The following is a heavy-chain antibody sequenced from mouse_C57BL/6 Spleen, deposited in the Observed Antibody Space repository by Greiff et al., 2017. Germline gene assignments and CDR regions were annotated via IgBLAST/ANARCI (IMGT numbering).Heavy chain of an antibody. CDR1: GYTFTSYW. J-gene: IGHJ3*01. CDR2: IHPNSGST. Sequence: QVQLQQPGAELVKPGASVKLSCKASGYTFTSYWMHWVKQRPGQGLEWIGMIHPNSGSTNYNEKFKSKATLTVDKSSSTAYMQLSSLTSEDSAVYYGARKDGSSSFAYWGQGTLVTVSA. V-gene: IGHV1-64*01. D-gene: IGHD1-1*01. CDR3: ARKDGSSSFAY.